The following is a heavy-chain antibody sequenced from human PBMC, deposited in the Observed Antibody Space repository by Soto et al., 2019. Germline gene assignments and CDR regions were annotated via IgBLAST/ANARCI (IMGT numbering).Heavy chain of an antibody. CDR2: LSRGGGTT. J-gene: IGHJ3*01. Sequence: EAQLLESGGDWAQPGGSLRLSCAASGFTFSSHGMSWVRQAPGKGLEWIAGLSRGGGTTCYADSVKGRFTISRDNSKNTLDLIMNSLKVEDTALYYCAKDGQYRTDGFDVWGQGTMVTVSS. CDR1: GFTFSSHG. CDR3: AKDGQYRTDGFDV. D-gene: IGHD6-6*01. V-gene: IGHV3-23*01.